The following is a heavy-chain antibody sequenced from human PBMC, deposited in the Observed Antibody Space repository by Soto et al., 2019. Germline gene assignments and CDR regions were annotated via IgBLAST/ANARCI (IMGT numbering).Heavy chain of an antibody. CDR1: GGTFSSYA. CDR3: AREARPAVWDY. CDR2: IIPILGTA. D-gene: IGHD3-16*01. V-gene: IGHV1-69*13. J-gene: IGHJ4*02. Sequence: ASVKVSCKASGGTFSSYAISWVRQAPGQGLEWMGGIIPILGTANYAQKFQGRVTITADESTSTAYMELSSLRSEDTAVYYCAREARPAVWDYWGQGTLVTVSS.